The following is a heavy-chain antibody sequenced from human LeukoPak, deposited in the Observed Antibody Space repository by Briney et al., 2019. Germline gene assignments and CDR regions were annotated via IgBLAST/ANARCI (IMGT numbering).Heavy chain of an antibody. CDR1: GGSISSGGYY. D-gene: IGHD3-22*01. J-gene: IGHJ5*02. CDR2: IYYSGST. Sequence: SETLSLTCTVSGGSISSGGYYWSWIRQPPGKGLEWIGYIYYSGSTNYNPSLRSRVTISVDTSKDQFSLKLSSVTAADTAVYYCARHGGDYDSSGYYWFLNWFDPWGQGTLVTVSS. CDR3: ARHGGDYDSSGYYWFLNWFDP. V-gene: IGHV4-61*08.